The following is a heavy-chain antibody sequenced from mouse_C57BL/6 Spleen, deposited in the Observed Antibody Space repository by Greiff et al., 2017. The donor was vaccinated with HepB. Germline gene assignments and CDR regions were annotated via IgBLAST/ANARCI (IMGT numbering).Heavy chain of an antibody. D-gene: IGHD1-1*01. CDR2: IYPGDGDT. CDR1: RYAFSSSW. Sequence: VQLVESGPELVKPGASVKISCKASRYAFSSSWMNWVEQRPGKGLEWIGRIYPGDGDTNYNGKFKGKATLTADKSTSTAYMQLSSLTSEASAVYFCARDYGSSYAMDYWGQGTSVTVSS. J-gene: IGHJ4*01. V-gene: IGHV1-82*01. CDR3: ARDYGSSYAMDY.